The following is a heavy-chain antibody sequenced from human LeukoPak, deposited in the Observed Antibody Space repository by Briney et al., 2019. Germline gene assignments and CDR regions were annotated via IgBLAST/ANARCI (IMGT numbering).Heavy chain of an antibody. CDR3: ARVKRRFLEWLSTFAIEYFDY. CDR1: GYTLTELS. V-gene: IGHV1-24*01. J-gene: IGHJ4*02. Sequence: GASVKVSCKVSGYTLTELSMHWVRQAPGKGLEWMGGFDPEDGETIYAQKFQGRVTMTEDTSTDTAYMELSSLRSEDTAVYYCARVKRRFLEWLSTFAIEYFDYWGQGTLVTVSS. D-gene: IGHD3-3*01. CDR2: FDPEDGET.